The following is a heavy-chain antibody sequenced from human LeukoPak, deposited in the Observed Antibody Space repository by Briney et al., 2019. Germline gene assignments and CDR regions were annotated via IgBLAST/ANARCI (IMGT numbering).Heavy chain of an antibody. J-gene: IGHJ3*02. CDR1: GFTFSSYS. V-gene: IGHV3-48*04. CDR2: ISSSSSTI. CDR3: ARDDSSGYYFDAFDI. D-gene: IGHD3-22*01. Sequence: HPGGSLRLSCAASGFTFSSYSMNRVRQAPGKGLEWVSYISSSSSTIYYADSVKGRFTISRDNAKNSLYLQMNSLRAEDTAVYYCARDDSSGYYFDAFDIWGQGTMVTVSS.